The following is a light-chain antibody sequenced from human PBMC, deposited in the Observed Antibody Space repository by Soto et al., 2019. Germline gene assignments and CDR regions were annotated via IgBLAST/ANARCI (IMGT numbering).Light chain of an antibody. Sequence: DIQMTQSPSSLSASVGDRVIVTCRASQGISKSLAWYQQKPGKVPKLLIYAASTLESGVPSRFSGSGSGIDFTLTISSLQLEDVATYHCQKYNSAPWTFGQGTKVDI. CDR1: QGISKS. CDR3: QKYNSAPWT. V-gene: IGKV1-27*01. J-gene: IGKJ1*01. CDR2: AAS.